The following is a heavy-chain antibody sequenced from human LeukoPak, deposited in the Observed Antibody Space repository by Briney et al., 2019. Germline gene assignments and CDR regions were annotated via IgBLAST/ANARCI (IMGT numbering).Heavy chain of an antibody. CDR3: AKDRRDYGSGWPYHY. Sequence: PGGSLRLSCAASGFTFSTYAMSWVRQAPGKGLEWVSTITSSRDSTYYADSVKGRFTISGDNYKNTLYLQINSLRAEDTAIYYCAKDRRDYGSGWPYHYWGQGTLVTVSS. J-gene: IGHJ4*02. V-gene: IGHV3-23*01. CDR2: ITSSRDST. D-gene: IGHD6-19*01. CDR1: GFTFSTYA.